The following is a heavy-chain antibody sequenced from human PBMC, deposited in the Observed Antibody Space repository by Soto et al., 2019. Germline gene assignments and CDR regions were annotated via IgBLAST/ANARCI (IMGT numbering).Heavy chain of an antibody. CDR3: ARGDYYDILTGYYPSPFDY. J-gene: IGHJ4*02. V-gene: IGHV3-7*05. Sequence: GGSLRLSCAASGFTFSSYGMSWVRQAPGKGLEWVANIKQDGSEKYYVDSVKGRFTISRDNAKNALYLQMNSLRAEDTAVYYCARGDYYDILTGYYPSPFDYWGQGTLVTVSS. D-gene: IGHD3-9*01. CDR1: GFTFSSYG. CDR2: IKQDGSEK.